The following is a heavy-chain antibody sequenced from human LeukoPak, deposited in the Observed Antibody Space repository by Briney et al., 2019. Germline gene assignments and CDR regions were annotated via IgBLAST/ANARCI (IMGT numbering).Heavy chain of an antibody. CDR2: IYDSGT. V-gene: IGHV4-4*07. CDR1: GGSISTYF. D-gene: IGHD3-10*01. J-gene: IGHJ4*02. Sequence: SEILSLTCTVSGGSISTYFWSWIRQPAGKGLEWIGRIYDSGTNYNPSLKSRVTMSADTSKNQFSLKLSSVTAADTAVYFCAREVIIRGVTHFDYWGQGALVTVSS. CDR3: AREVIIRGVTHFDY.